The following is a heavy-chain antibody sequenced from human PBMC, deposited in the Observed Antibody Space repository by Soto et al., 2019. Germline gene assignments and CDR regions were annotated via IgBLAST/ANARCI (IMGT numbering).Heavy chain of an antibody. V-gene: IGHV3-21*01. J-gene: IGHJ4*02. CDR3: ARDSPYYYDSSGDYSGDY. Sequence: SVKGRFTISRDNAKNSLYLQRSSLRAEDTAVYYCARDSPYYYDSSGDYSGDYWGQGTLVTVSS. D-gene: IGHD3-22*01.